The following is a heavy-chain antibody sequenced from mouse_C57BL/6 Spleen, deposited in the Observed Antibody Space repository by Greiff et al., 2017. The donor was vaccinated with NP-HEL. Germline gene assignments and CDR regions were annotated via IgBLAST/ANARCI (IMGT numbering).Heavy chain of an antibody. D-gene: IGHD1-1*01. J-gene: IGHJ2*01. CDR2: IYPGDGDT. V-gene: IGHV1-80*01. CDR1: GYAFSSYW. CDR3: ARWEDYYGRGYFDY. Sequence: VQLQQSGAELVKPGASVKISCKASGYAFSSYWMNWVKQRPGKGLEWIGQIYPGDGDTNYNGKFKGKATLTADKSSSTAYMQLSSLTSEDSAVYFCARWEDYYGRGYFDYWGQSTTLTVSS.